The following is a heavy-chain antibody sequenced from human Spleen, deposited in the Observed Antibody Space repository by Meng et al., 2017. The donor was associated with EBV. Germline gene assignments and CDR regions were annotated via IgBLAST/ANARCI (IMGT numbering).Heavy chain of an antibody. J-gene: IGHJ4*02. CDR1: GFTFSSFD. V-gene: IGHV3-21*01. CDR2: ITSRSSYI. D-gene: IGHD3-22*01. Sequence: EVQLVESGXXLVKPGGALRLSCAASGFTFSSFDMNWVRPAPGKGLEWIASITSRSSYIYYADSVRGRFTISRDNAKNLLYLQMDSLRAEDTAVYYCAAPYDNSDSYSHWGQGTLVTVSS. CDR3: AAPYDNSDSYSH.